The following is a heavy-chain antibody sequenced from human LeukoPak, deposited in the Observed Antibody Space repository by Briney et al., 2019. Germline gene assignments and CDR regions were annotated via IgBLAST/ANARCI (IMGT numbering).Heavy chain of an antibody. CDR3: ARHGWAVAGTGVWYFDY. CDR1: GGSISSYY. J-gene: IGHJ4*02. V-gene: IGHV4-59*08. Sequence: SEPLSLTCTVSGGSISSYYWSWIRQPPGKGLEWIGYIYYSGSTTYHPSLKSRVTISVDTSKNQFSLKLSSVTAADTAVYYCARHGWAVAGTGVWYFDYWGQGTLVTVSS. CDR2: IYYSGST. D-gene: IGHD6-19*01.